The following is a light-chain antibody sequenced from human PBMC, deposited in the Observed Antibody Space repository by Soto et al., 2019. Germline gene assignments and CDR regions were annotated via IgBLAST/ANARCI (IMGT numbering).Light chain of an antibody. CDR3: QQYNIYWT. CDR2: DAS. Sequence: DIQMTQSPSSLSASVGDRVTITCQASQDISNYLNWYQQKPGKAPKLLIYDASNLETGVPSRFSGSGSGTDFTFTISSLQPEDFATYYCQQYNIYWTFGQGTKVDI. CDR1: QDISNY. V-gene: IGKV1-33*01. J-gene: IGKJ1*01.